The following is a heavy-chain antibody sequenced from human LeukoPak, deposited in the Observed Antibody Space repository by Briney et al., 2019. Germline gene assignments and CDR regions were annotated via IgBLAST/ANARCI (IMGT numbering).Heavy chain of an antibody. CDR1: GFTVSIYA. D-gene: IGHD1-26*01. J-gene: IGHJ3*02. CDR3: AKLEYSESFYARGDAFDI. Sequence: GGSLRLSCAASGFTVSIYAMSWVRQAPGKGLEWVSGISRSVDNTYFADSVKGRFTISRDNSKNTLYLQMNSLRAEEQARYYCAKLEYSESFYARGDAFDIWGQGNTVTVSP. CDR2: ISRSVDNT. V-gene: IGHV3-23*01.